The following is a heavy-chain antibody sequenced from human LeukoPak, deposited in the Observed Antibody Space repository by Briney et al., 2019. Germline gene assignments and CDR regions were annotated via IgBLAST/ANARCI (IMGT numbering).Heavy chain of an antibody. CDR3: ARLVGASWFDP. D-gene: IGHD1-26*01. J-gene: IGHJ5*02. CDR1: GVSISGYY. CDR2: IYFSWST. Sequence: SETLSLTCTVCGVSISGYYWRWLRQPPGKGREGVGYIYFSWSTNYNPSLESGVTISVDTSKNQFSLKLSSGTAADTAVYYCARLVGASWFDPWRQASLVTVSS. V-gene: IGHV4-59*08.